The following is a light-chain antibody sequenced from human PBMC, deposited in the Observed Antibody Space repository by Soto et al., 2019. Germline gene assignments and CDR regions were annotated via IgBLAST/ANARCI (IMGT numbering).Light chain of an antibody. CDR2: NNH. V-gene: IGLV1-40*01. J-gene: IGLJ2*01. Sequence: QSVLTQPPSVSGAPGQSVTISCTGTSSNIGAGYDIHWYQQPPGTAPKLVIYNNHNRPSGVPDRFCGSKSGTSGSLAITGLQAEDEAAYFCQSYDGTLTGVIFGGGTKLTVL. CDR1: SSNIGAGYD. CDR3: QSYDGTLTGVI.